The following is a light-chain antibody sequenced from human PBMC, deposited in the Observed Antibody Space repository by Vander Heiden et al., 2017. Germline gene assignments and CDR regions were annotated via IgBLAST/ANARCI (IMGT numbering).Light chain of an antibody. J-gene: IGKJ4*01. Sequence: EIVLTQSPGTLSLSPGERVTLSCRASQSVRSTYVAWYQQKPGQAPRLLIYGASSRATGIPDRFSGSGSGTDFTLTISRLEPEDFAVYYCLQDCSSPLTFGGGTKLEIK. CDR3: LQDCSSPLT. CDR1: QSVRSTY. V-gene: IGKV3-20*01. CDR2: GAS.